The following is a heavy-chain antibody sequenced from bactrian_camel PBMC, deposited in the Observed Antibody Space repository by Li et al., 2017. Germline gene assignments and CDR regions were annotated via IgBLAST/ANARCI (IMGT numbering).Heavy chain of an antibody. Sequence: HVQLVESGGGLVQPGGSLRLSCAASGFTFSSYWMYWVRQAPGKGVEWISSITDGGSAKRYADSVKGRFTISRDNAKNMLYLQLNDVTTEDTAMYYCAKITFWPSTWSRRGQGTQVTVS. V-gene: IGHV3S1*01. CDR3: AKITFWPSTWSR. CDR1: GFTFSSYW. D-gene: IGHD1*01. J-gene: IGHJ4*01. CDR2: ITDGGSAK.